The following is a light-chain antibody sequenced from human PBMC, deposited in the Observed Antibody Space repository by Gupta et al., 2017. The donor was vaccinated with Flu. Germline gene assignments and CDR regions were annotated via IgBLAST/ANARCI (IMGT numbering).Light chain of an antibody. CDR2: DYS. Sequence: SYVLTHPPSVPVAPGQTARITRGANNLGSKSVQWYQQKPGPAPVLIVYDYSDRPSGITERVSVSNSGNTATLTISRVEAGDEADYYCQGWDSSSDPHVVFGGGTKLTVL. J-gene: IGLJ2*01. CDR3: QGWDSSSDPHVV. V-gene: IGLV3-21*02. CDR1: NLGSKS.